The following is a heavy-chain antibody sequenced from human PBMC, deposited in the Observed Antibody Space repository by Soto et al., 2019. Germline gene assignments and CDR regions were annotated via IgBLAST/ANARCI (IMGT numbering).Heavy chain of an antibody. D-gene: IGHD3-10*01. Sequence: QVQLQESGPGLVKSSQTLSLTCTVSVCSIRSGGDYWSWIRQQPGKGLEWIGYSSYSGSNFYNPSRQSRVIISVDTSQKKCSLQLSSVTAADTALYHCARGELWWDYWGQGTLVTFYS. CDR2: SSYSGSN. J-gene: IGHJ4*02. CDR1: VCSIRSGGDY. V-gene: IGHV4-31*03. CDR3: ARGELWWDY.